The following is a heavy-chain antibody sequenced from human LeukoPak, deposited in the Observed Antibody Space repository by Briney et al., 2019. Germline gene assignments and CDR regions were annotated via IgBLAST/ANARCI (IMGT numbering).Heavy chain of an antibody. CDR1: GGSISSGGYS. D-gene: IGHD6-19*01. V-gene: IGHV4-30-2*01. CDR2: IYHSGST. CDR3: ARGRGWYEWCFDY. Sequence: SETLSLTCAVSGGSISSGGYSWSWIRQPPGKGLEWIGYIYHSGSTYYNPSLKSRVTISVDRSKNQFSLKLSSVTAADTAVYYCARGRGWYEWCFDYWGQGTLVTVSS. J-gene: IGHJ4*02.